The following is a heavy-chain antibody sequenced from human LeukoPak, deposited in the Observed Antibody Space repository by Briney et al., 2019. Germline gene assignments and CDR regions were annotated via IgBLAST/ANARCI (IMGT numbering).Heavy chain of an antibody. CDR2: ISASSNFI. V-gene: IGHV3-21*04. CDR3: AKDLSMAVTGSPFDY. Sequence: GGSLRLSCVVSGFTFSSYSMSWVRQAPGKGLEWVSSISASSNFISYADSVKGRFTISRDNAKKSLFLQMNSLRAEDTAIYYCAKDLSMAVTGSPFDYWGQGTLVTVSS. D-gene: IGHD6-19*01. J-gene: IGHJ4*02. CDR1: GFTFSSYS.